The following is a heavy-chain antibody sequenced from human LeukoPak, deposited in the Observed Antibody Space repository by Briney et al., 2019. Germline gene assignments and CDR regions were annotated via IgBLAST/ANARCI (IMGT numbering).Heavy chain of an antibody. Sequence: NPSETLSLTCAVYGGSFSGYYWSWIRQPPGKGLEWIGEINHSGSTNYNPSLKSRVTISVDTSKNQFSLKLSSVTAADTAVYYCARYGRAIAVAGFDYWGQGTLVTVSS. J-gene: IGHJ4*02. D-gene: IGHD6-19*01. V-gene: IGHV4-34*01. CDR3: ARYGRAIAVAGFDY. CDR2: INHSGST. CDR1: GGSFSGYY.